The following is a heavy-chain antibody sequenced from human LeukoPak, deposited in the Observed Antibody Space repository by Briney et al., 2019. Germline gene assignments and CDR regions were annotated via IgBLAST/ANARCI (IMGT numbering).Heavy chain of an antibody. Sequence: GGSLRLSCAASGFTFSSYGMHWVRQAPGKGLEWVAVISYDGSNKYYADSVKGRFTIPRDNSKNTLYLQMNSLRAEDTAVYYCAKDRRTVVTRNYYYGMDVWGQGTTVTVSS. J-gene: IGHJ6*02. D-gene: IGHD4-23*01. V-gene: IGHV3-30*18. CDR2: ISYDGSNK. CDR1: GFTFSSYG. CDR3: AKDRRTVVTRNYYYGMDV.